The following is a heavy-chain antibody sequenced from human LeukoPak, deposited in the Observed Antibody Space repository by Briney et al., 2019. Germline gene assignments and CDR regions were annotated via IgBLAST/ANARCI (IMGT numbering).Heavy chain of an antibody. Sequence: ASVKVSCKASGYTFTSYYMHWVRQASGQGLEWMGIINPSGGSTSYAQKFQGRVTMTRDTSTSTVYMELSSLRSEDTAVYYCARGAPGLRYFDWLSIILDYWGQGTLVTVSS. V-gene: IGHV1-46*01. D-gene: IGHD3-9*01. CDR1: GYTFTSYY. CDR3: ARGAPGLRYFDWLSIILDY. J-gene: IGHJ4*02. CDR2: INPSGGST.